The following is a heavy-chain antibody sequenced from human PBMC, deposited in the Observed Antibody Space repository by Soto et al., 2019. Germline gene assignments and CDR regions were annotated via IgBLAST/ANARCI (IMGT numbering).Heavy chain of an antibody. CDR1: GFTFSSYS. D-gene: IGHD6-13*01. V-gene: IGHV3-48*02. CDR3: AREAAAGYLNWFDP. J-gene: IGHJ5*02. CDR2: ISSSSSTI. Sequence: EVLLVESGGGLVQPGGSLRLSCAASGFTFSSYSMNWVRQAPGKGLEWVSYISSSSSTIYYADSVKGRFTISRDNAKNSLYLQMNSLRDEDTAVYYCAREAAAGYLNWFDPWGQETLVTVSS.